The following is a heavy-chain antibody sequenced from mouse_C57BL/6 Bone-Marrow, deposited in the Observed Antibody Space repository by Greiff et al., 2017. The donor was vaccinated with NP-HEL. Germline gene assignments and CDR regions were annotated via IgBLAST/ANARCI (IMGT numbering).Heavy chain of an antibody. CDR1: GYTFTSYT. Sequence: QVQLQQSGAELARPGASVKMSCKASGYTFTSYTMHWVKQRPGQGLEWIGYINPSSGYTKYNQKFKDKATLTADKSSSTAYMQLSSLTSEDSAVYDCVGPYCGSSYAWFAYWGQGTVVTVSA. V-gene: IGHV1-4*01. D-gene: IGHD1-1*01. J-gene: IGHJ3*01. CDR3: VGPYCGSSYAWFAY. CDR2: INPSSGYT.